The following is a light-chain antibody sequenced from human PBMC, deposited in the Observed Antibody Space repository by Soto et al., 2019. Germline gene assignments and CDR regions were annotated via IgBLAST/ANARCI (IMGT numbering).Light chain of an antibody. CDR1: QSVSSY. Sequence: EIVLTQSPATLSLSPGERATVSCRASQSVSSYLAWYQQKPGQAPRLLIYDASNRATGIPARFSGSGSGTDFTLTISSLEPEDFAVYYCQQRSKWLYPFGQGTKLEIK. J-gene: IGKJ2*01. V-gene: IGKV3-11*01. CDR3: QQRSKWLYP. CDR2: DAS.